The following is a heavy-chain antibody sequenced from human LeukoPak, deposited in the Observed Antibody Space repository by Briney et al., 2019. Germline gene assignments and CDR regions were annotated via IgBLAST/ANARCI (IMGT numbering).Heavy chain of an antibody. CDR3: ARDVGIRYFDY. Sequence: GGSLRLSCAASGFSFSTYGMHWVRQAPGKGLEWVAVIWYDGSNKYYADSVRGRFTISRDDSKNTLYLQMNSLRAEDTAVYYCARDVGIRYFDYWGQGTLITVSS. V-gene: IGHV3-33*01. CDR2: IWYDGSNK. D-gene: IGHD7-27*01. J-gene: IGHJ4*02. CDR1: GFSFSTYG.